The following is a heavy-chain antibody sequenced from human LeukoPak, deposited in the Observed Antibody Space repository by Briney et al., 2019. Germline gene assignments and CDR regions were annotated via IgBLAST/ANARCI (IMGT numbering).Heavy chain of an antibody. V-gene: IGHV1-8*01. D-gene: IGHD3-9*01. CDR1: GYTFTSYD. J-gene: IGHJ6*02. CDR3: AIGRYFDWLSYYYYYGMDV. CDR2: MNPNSGNT. Sequence: ASVKVSCKASGYTFTSYDINWVRQATGQGLERMGWMNPNSGNTGYAQKFQGRVTMIRNTSISTAYMELSSLRSEDTAVYYCAIGRYFDWLSYYYYYGMDVWGQGTTVTVSS.